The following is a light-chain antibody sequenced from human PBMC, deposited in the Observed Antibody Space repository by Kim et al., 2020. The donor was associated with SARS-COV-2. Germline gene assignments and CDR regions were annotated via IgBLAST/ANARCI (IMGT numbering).Light chain of an antibody. J-gene: IGLJ2*01. CDR1: SSNIGSNT. V-gene: IGLV1-44*01. Sequence: ELTQPPSASGTPGQRVTISCSGSSSNIGSNTVNWYQQLPGTAAKHLIYSNNQRPSGVPDRFSGSKSGTSASLAICGLQSEDEADYYCAAWDDRLDGYVVFGGGTKLTVL. CDR3: AAWDDRLDGYVV. CDR2: SNN.